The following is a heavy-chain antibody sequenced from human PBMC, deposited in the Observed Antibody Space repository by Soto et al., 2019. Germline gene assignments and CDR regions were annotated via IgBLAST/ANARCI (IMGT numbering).Heavy chain of an antibody. D-gene: IGHD2-15*01. J-gene: IGHJ4*02. Sequence: QVQLVQSGAEVKQPGASVKVSCKASGYTFTSYAMHWVRQAPGQRLEWIGGINAGNGNTKYSQKFQGRVTITRDTSASTAYMELSSLSSEDTAVYYWARSVATYYFDYWGQGTLVTVSS. V-gene: IGHV1-3*01. CDR3: ARSVATYYFDY. CDR2: INAGNGNT. CDR1: GYTFTSYA.